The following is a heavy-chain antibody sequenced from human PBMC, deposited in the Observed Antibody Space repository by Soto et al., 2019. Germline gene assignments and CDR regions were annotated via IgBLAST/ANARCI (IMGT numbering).Heavy chain of an antibody. Sequence: EVQLLESGGGLVQPGGSLRLSCAASGFTFSSYALSWVRQAPGKGLGWVSIISGSGGSTYHADSVKGRFTISRDISKNTLYLQMNSLRAEDMAVYYCAKDRDGSGYYFCDYWGQGTLVTVSS. V-gene: IGHV3-23*01. CDR2: ISGSGGST. J-gene: IGHJ4*02. CDR3: AKDRDGSGYYFCDY. D-gene: IGHD3-22*01. CDR1: GFTFSSYA.